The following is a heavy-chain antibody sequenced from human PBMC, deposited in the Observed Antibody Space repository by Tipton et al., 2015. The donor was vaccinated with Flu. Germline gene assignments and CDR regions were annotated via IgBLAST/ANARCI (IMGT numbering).Heavy chain of an antibody. CDR1: GGSFSGYY. CDR2: INHSGST. V-gene: IGHV4-34*01. J-gene: IGHJ3*02. CDR3: ARRYDYVWGSYLFKIASKGLSAFDI. D-gene: IGHD3-16*02. Sequence: TLSLTCAVYGGSFSGYYWSWIRQPPGKGLEWIGEINHSGSTNYNPSLKSRVTISVDTSKNQFSLKLSSVTAADTAVYYCARRYDYVWGSYLFKIASKGLSAFDIWGQGTMVTVSS.